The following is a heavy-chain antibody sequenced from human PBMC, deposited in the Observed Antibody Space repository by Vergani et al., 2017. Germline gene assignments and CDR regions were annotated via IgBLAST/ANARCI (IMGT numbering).Heavy chain of an antibody. V-gene: IGHV1-58*01. D-gene: IGHD3-3*01. Sequence: QMQLVQSGPEAKKPGTSVKVSCKASGFTLTRSAVQWVRQARGQRLEWIGWIVVGSGNTNYAQKFQERVTITRDMSTSTAYMELSSLRSEDTAVYYCAADNDFWSGHYAFEIWGQGTMVTVSS. CDR2: IVVGSGNT. J-gene: IGHJ3*02. CDR1: GFTLTRSA. CDR3: AADNDFWSGHYAFEI.